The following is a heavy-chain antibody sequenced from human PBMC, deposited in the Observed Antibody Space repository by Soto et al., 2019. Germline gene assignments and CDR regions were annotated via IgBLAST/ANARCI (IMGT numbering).Heavy chain of an antibody. CDR2: ITFSGNTV. Sequence: QVQLVESGGGLVKPGGSLRLSCAASGFTFSDSYISWIRQAPGNGLEWISYITFSGNTVYYADSLKGRLTISMDNAKNSLYLQMNRLRAEHTAVYYCARVSWREKYGMDVWGQGTTVTVSS. V-gene: IGHV3-11*01. CDR1: GFTFSDSY. CDR3: ARVSWREKYGMDV. J-gene: IGHJ6*02.